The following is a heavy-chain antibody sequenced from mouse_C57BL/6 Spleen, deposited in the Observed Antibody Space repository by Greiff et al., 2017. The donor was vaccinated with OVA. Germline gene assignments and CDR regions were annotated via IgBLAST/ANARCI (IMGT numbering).Heavy chain of an antibody. CDR2: IRNKANGYTT. CDR3: ARYGNYVGWYFDV. CDR1: GFTFTDYY. D-gene: IGHD2-1*01. Sequence: EVNVVESGGGLVQPGGSLSLSCAASGFTFTDYYMSWVRQPPGKALEWLGFIRNKANGYTTEYSASVKGRFTISRDNSQSILYLQMNALRAEDSATYYCARYGNYVGWYFDVWGTGTTVTVSS. J-gene: IGHJ1*03. V-gene: IGHV7-3*01.